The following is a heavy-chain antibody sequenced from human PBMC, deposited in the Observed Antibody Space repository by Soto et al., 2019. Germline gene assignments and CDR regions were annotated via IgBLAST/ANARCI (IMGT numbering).Heavy chain of an antibody. D-gene: IGHD3-3*02. J-gene: IGHJ6*02. CDR1: EFTFTSST. CDR2: IVVGSGNT. V-gene: IGHV1-58*01. Sequence: GPAVKVSFKASEFTFTSSTVQWVLQARGQRLEWIGWIVVGSGNTNYAQKFQERVTITRDMSTSTAYMELSSLRSEDTAVYYCAAADEGWKLALDVWGQGTTVTVSS. CDR3: AAADEGWKLALDV.